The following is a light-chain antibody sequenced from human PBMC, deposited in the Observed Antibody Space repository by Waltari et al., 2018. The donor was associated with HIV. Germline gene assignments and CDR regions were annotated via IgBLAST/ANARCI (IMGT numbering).Light chain of an antibody. CDR1: SGHTSNA. CDR3: QAWGAGIRV. J-gene: IGLJ3*02. Sequence: QLVLTQSPSASASLGASVKLTCTLSSGHTSNAIAWHQQQPEKGPRFLLKINTEGSHDRGDGIPDRFSGSSSGAERYLTISSLQSEDEADYYCQAWGAGIRVFGGGTKLTVL. CDR2: INTEGSH. V-gene: IGLV4-69*01.